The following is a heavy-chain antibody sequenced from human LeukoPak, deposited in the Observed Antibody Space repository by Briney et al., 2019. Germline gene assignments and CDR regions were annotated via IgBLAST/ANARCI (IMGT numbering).Heavy chain of an antibody. J-gene: IGHJ3*02. CDR3: AKSNGYGLVDI. CDR1: GYSISSGYY. D-gene: IGHD3-10*01. CDR2: IFYSGST. V-gene: IGHV4-38-2*02. Sequence: PSETLSLTCTVSGYSISSGYYWSWIRQPPGKCLEWIGNIFYSGSTYYSPSLKSRVTISLDTSRNQFSLKLNSVTAADTAVYYCAKSNGYGLVDIWGQGTMVTVSS.